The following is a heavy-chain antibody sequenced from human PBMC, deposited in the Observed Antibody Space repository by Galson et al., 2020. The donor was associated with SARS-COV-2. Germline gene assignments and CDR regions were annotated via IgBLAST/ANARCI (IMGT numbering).Heavy chain of an antibody. J-gene: IGHJ2*01. Sequence: TGGSLRLSCAASEFTFSNYWMTWVRQAPGKGLDWVADINQYGNDKRYVDSVKGRFTISRDNAKNSLYLQMNSLRAEDTAVYYCARDLWGGHYDSITGYCYDGFDLWGRGTLVTVSS. CDR3: ARDLWGGHYDSITGYCYDGFDL. CDR2: INQYGNDK. V-gene: IGHV3-7*01. CDR1: EFTFSNYW. D-gene: IGHD3-22*01.